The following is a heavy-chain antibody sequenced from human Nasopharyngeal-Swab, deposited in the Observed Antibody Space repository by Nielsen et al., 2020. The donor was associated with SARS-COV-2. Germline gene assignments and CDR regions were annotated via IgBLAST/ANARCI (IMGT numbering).Heavy chain of an antibody. Sequence: GESLKIPCAASGFTFSSYAMSWVRQAPGKGLEWVSAISGSGGSTYYADSVKGRFTISRDNSKNTLYLQMNSLRAEDTAVYYCAKDSSDIVVVVAATQVYYYYYGMDVWGQGTTVTVSS. V-gene: IGHV3-23*01. J-gene: IGHJ6*02. CDR2: ISGSGGST. CDR3: AKDSSDIVVVVAATQVYYYYYGMDV. CDR1: GFTFSSYA. D-gene: IGHD2-15*01.